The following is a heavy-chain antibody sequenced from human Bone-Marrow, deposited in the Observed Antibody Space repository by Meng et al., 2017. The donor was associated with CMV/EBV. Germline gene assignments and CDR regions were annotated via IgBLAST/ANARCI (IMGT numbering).Heavy chain of an antibody. CDR2: ISYDGSNK. J-gene: IGHJ4*02. V-gene: IGHV3-30-3*01. Sequence: GGSLRLSCAASGFTFSSYAMHWVRQAPGKGLEWVAVISYDGSNKYYADSVKGRFTISRDNSKNTLYLQMNSLRAEDTAVYYCASMVGGGYFDYWGQGTLVTVSS. CDR1: GFTFSSYA. CDR3: ASMVGGGYFDY. D-gene: IGHD4-23*01.